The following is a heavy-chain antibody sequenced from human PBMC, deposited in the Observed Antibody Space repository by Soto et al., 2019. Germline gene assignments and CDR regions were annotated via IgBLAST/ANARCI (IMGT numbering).Heavy chain of an antibody. CDR2: ISSSSSYI. D-gene: IGHD3-3*01. V-gene: IGHV3-21*01. CDR1: GFTFSSYS. CDR3: ARIGTYYGFWSGCQTIDH. Sequence: GWCMRLCCAASGFTFSSYSMNWVRQAPGKGLEWVSSISSSSSYIYYADSVKGRFTISRDNAKNSLYLQMNSLRAEDTAVYYCARIGTYYGFWSGCQTIDHWGQGTPVTVSS. J-gene: IGHJ4*02.